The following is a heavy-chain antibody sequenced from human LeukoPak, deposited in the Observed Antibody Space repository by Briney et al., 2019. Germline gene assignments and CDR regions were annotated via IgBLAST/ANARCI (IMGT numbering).Heavy chain of an antibody. V-gene: IGHV3-7*01. D-gene: IGHD5-24*01. Sequence: GGSLRLSCAASGFTFSSYWMSWVRQAPGKGLEWVANIKQDGSEKYYVDSVKGRFTISRDNAKNSLYLQMNSLRAEGTAVYYCARDGYNSHFDYWGQGTLVTVSS. CDR2: IKQDGSEK. CDR1: GFTFSSYW. J-gene: IGHJ4*02. CDR3: ARDGYNSHFDY.